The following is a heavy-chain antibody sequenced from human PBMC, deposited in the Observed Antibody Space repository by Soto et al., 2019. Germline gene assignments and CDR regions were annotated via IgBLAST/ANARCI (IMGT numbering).Heavy chain of an antibody. D-gene: IGHD2-2*01. CDR1: GGTFSSYA. CDR2: IIPIFGTA. J-gene: IGHJ6*02. CDR3: ARDQGIVVVPAAPLYGMDV. Sequence: SVKVSCKASGGTFSSYAISWVRQAPGQGLEWMGGIIPIFGTANYAQKFQGRVTITADESTSTAYMELSSLRSEDTAVYYCARDQGIVVVPAAPLYGMDVWGQGTTVTVS. V-gene: IGHV1-69*13.